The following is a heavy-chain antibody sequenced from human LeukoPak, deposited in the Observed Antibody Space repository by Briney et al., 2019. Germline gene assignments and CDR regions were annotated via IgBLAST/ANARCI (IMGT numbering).Heavy chain of an antibody. CDR2: IYYSGNT. D-gene: IGHD3-10*01. CDR1: GGSISSYY. Sequence: SETLSLTCTVSGGSISSYYWSWIRQPPGKGLELIGYIYYSGNTNYNPSLKSRVTIPIDTSKKQFSLKLTSVTAADTAVYYCAREQISMIRGFDNWGQGTLVTVSS. CDR3: AREQISMIRGFDN. V-gene: IGHV4-59*01. J-gene: IGHJ4*02.